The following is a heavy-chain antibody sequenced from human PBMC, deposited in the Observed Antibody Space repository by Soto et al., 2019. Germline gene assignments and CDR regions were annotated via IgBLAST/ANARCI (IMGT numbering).Heavy chain of an antibody. D-gene: IGHD2-2*01. Sequence: EVQLVESGGGLVQPGGSLRLSCAASGFSFSSYAMNWVRQAPGRGLEWLSYISTSSSTIYYADSVKGRFTISRDNAKSSLYLQMNSLRDEDTALYYCATDLGYGVSTSCSWGQGTLVTVSS. CDR1: GFSFSSYA. V-gene: IGHV3-48*02. CDR2: ISTSSSTI. J-gene: IGHJ5*02. CDR3: ATDLGYGVSTSCS.